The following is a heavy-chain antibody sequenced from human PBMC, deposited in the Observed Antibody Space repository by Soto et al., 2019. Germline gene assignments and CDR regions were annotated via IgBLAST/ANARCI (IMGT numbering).Heavy chain of an antibody. CDR2: IYYSGST. V-gene: IGHV4-59*01. Sequence: LSLTCTVSGGSISSYYWSWIRQPPGKGLEWIGYIYYSGSTNYNPSLKSRVTISVDTSKNQFSLKLSSVTAADTAVYYCARVARAYYYYGMDVWGQGTTVTVSS. CDR3: ARVARAYYYYGMDV. CDR1: GGSISSYY. D-gene: IGHD5-12*01. J-gene: IGHJ6*02.